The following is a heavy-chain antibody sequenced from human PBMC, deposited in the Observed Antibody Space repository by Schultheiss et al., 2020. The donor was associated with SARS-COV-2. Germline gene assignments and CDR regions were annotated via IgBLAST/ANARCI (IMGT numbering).Heavy chain of an antibody. D-gene: IGHD6-19*01. CDR1: GGSISSGGYY. CDR2: IYYSGST. V-gene: IGHV4-61*08. Sequence: SETLSLTCTVSGGSISSGGYYWSWSRQPPGKGLEWIGYIYYSGSTNYNPSLKSRVTISVDTSKNQFSLKLSSVTAADTAVYYCAGGGITMAGTGYWGQGTLVTVSS. CDR3: AGGGITMAGTGY. J-gene: IGHJ4*02.